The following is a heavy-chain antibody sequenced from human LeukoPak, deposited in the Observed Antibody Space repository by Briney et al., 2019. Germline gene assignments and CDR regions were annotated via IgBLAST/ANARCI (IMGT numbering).Heavy chain of an antibody. Sequence: PGRSLRLSCAASGFTFSTYAMHWVRQAPGKGLEWVAVIWYDGSNKYYADSVKGRFTISRDNSKNTLYLQMNSLRAEDTAVYYCARGNTNYSPIYWGQGTLVTVSS. CDR2: IWYDGSNK. CDR3: ARGNTNYSPIY. J-gene: IGHJ4*02. V-gene: IGHV3-33*08. D-gene: IGHD4-11*01. CDR1: GFTFSTYA.